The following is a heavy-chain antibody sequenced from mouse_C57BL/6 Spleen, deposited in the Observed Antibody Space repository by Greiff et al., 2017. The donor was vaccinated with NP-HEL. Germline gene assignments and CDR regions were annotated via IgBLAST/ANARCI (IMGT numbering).Heavy chain of an antibody. CDR1: GYTFTSYW. CDR3: ARVLRSFFAY. J-gene: IGHJ3*01. CDR2: IDPSDSYT. V-gene: IGHV1-69*01. D-gene: IGHD1-1*01. Sequence: QVQLQQSGAELVMPGASVKLSCKASGYTFTSYWMHWVKQRPGQGLEWIGEIDPSDSYTNYNQKFKGKSTLTVDKSSSTAYMQLSSLTSEDSAVYYCARVLRSFFAYWGQGTLVTVSA.